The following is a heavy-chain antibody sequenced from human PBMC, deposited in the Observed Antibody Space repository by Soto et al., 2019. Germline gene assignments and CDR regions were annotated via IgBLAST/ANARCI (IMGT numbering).Heavy chain of an antibody. Sequence: SETLSLTCAVYGGSFRGYYWSWIRQPPGKGLEWIGEIRHTGSTNYNPSLKSRATISIDTSKNQFSLKLSSVTAADTALSYCARVKTQTSPCYRYYAMDVWGQGTTVTVSS. CDR1: GGSFRGYY. D-gene: IGHD2-15*01. J-gene: IGHJ6*02. CDR3: ARVKTQTSPCYRYYAMDV. CDR2: IRHTGST. V-gene: IGHV4-34*01.